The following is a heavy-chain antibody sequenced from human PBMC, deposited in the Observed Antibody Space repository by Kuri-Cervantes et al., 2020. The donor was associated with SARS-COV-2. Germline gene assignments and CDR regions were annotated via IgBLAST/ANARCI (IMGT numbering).Heavy chain of an antibody. Sequence: SETLSLTCIVSGGSISSSSYYWGWIRQPPGKGLEWIGSIYYSGSTYYNPSLKSRVTISVDTSKNQFSLKLSSVTAADTAIYYCASEYSTTTFRPAGNSYNKYFDYWGQGTQVTVSS. CDR1: GGSISSSSYY. D-gene: IGHD2-2*01. J-gene: IGHJ4*02. CDR3: ASEYSTTTFRPAGNSYNKYFDY. V-gene: IGHV4-39*01. CDR2: IYYSGST.